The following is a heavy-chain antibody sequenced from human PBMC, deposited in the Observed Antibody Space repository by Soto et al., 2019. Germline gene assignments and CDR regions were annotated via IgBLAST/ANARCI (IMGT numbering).Heavy chain of an antibody. V-gene: IGHV3-21*01. D-gene: IGHD2-2*01. J-gene: IGHJ4*02. CDR1: GFAFNNYG. Sequence: GSLRLSCTVSGFAFNNYGINWIRQAPGKGLEWVSSISKSDYTYYSDPVKGRFTISRDNAKNSVSLQMNTLRVEDTAVYYCAREDSIIIPAVSDFWGQGTLVTVSS. CDR2: ISKSDYT. CDR3: AREDSIIIPAVSDF.